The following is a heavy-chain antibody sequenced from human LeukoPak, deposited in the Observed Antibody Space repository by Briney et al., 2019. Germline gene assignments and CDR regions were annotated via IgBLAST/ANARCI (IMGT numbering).Heavy chain of an antibody. J-gene: IGHJ6*03. Sequence: GGSLRLSCAASGFTFSSYWMSWVRQAPGKGLEWVANIKQDGSEKYYVDSVKGRFTISRDNAKNSLYLQMNSLRAEDTAVYYCARVTHCSGGSCYPLYYYYYYMDVWGKGTTVTISS. CDR1: GFTFSSYW. D-gene: IGHD2-15*01. V-gene: IGHV3-7*01. CDR3: ARVTHCSGGSCYPLYYYYYYMDV. CDR2: IKQDGSEK.